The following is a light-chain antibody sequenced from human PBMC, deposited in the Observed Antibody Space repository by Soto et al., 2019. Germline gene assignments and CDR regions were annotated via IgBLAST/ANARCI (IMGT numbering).Light chain of an antibody. CDR2: GAS. Sequence: EIVMTQSPATLSVSPGERATLSCRASQSVSSNLAWYQQKPGQAPRLLLYGASTRATGIPARFSGSGSGTDVTLTISSLQSEDFAVYYCQQYNNWSPWAFGQGTKVEIK. V-gene: IGKV3-15*01. CDR3: QQYNNWSPWA. J-gene: IGKJ1*01. CDR1: QSVSSN.